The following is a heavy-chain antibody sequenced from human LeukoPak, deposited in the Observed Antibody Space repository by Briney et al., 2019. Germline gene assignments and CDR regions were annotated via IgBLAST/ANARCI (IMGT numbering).Heavy chain of an antibody. V-gene: IGHV1-18*01. J-gene: IGHJ4*02. Sequence: ASVKVSCKASGYTFTSYGISWVRQAPGQGLEWMGWISAYNGNTNYARKLQGRVTMTTDTSTSTAYMELRSLRSDDTAVYYCARTGPGKTDILTGWHDYWGQGTLVTVSS. CDR1: GYTFTSYG. D-gene: IGHD3-9*01. CDR2: ISAYNGNT. CDR3: ARTGPGKTDILTGWHDY.